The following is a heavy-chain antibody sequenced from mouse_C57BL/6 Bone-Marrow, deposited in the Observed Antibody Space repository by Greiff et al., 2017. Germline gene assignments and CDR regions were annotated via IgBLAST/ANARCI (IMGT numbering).Heavy chain of an antibody. V-gene: IGHV1-81*01. D-gene: IGHD1-2*01. Sequence: VQLKESGAELARPGASVKLSCKASGYTFTSFGISWVKQRTGQGLEWIGEIYPRSGNTYYNEKFKGKATLTADKSSSTAYMELRSLTSEYSAVYFCARATGFAYWGQGTLVTVSA. CDR2: IYPRSGNT. J-gene: IGHJ3*01. CDR3: ARATGFAY. CDR1: GYTFTSFG.